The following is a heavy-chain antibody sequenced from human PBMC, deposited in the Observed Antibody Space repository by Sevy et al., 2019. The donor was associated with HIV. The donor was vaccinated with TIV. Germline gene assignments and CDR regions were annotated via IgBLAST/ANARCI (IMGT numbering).Heavy chain of an antibody. D-gene: IGHD3-22*01. CDR3: ARGYYDSSGYLDAFDI. V-gene: IGHV3-11*01. J-gene: IGHJ3*02. Sequence: GGSLRLSCAASGFTFSDYYMSWIRQAPGKGLEWVSYISSSGSTIYYADSVKGRFTISRDKAKKSLSLQMNSLGAEDTAVYYCARGYYDSSGYLDAFDIWGQGTMVTVSS. CDR1: GFTFSDYY. CDR2: ISSSGSTI.